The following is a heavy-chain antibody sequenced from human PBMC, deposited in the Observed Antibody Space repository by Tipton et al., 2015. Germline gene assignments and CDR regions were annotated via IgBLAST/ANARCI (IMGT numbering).Heavy chain of an antibody. D-gene: IGHD5-12*01. J-gene: IGHJ4*02. CDR2: TGGTGVSR. Sequence: GSLRLSCAASGFRFSSYAMNWVRQAPGKGLEWVSGTGGTGVSRDYADSVKGRFTISRDNSKNTLYLQMDSLRAEDTAVYYCARSGGYGWDYWGQGALVTVSS. CDR3: ARSGGYGWDY. V-gene: IGHV3-23*01. CDR1: GFRFSSYA.